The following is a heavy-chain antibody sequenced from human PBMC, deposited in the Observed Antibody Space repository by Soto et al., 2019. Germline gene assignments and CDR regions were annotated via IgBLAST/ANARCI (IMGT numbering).Heavy chain of an antibody. D-gene: IGHD6-13*01. V-gene: IGHV3-48*03. Sequence: EVQLVESGGALVQPGGSLRLSCAASGFTFTTYEMNWVRQAPGKGLEWVSYISTSATTIYYADSVKGRFTISTDNAKNSLYLQMNSLRAEDTAVYYCARALAAGHYAYWGQGTLVTVSS. J-gene: IGHJ4*02. CDR2: ISTSATTI. CDR1: GFTFTTYE. CDR3: ARALAAGHYAY.